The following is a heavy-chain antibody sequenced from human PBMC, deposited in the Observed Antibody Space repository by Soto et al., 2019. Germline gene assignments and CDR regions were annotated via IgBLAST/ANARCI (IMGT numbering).Heavy chain of an antibody. Sequence: QVQLVQSGAEVKKPGSSVKVSCKASGGTFSSYAISWVRQAPGQGLEWMGGIIPIFGTANYAQKFQGRVTITADESTSTAYMELSSLRSDDTAVYYCARGAVFGVVIGYYYYGMDVWGQGTTVTVSS. V-gene: IGHV1-69*01. CDR2: IIPIFGTA. CDR3: ARGAVFGVVIGYYYYGMDV. D-gene: IGHD3-3*01. J-gene: IGHJ6*02. CDR1: GGTFSSYA.